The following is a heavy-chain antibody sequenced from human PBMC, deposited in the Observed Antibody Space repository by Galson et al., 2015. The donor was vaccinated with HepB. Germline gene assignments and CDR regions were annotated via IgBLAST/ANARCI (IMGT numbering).Heavy chain of an antibody. J-gene: IGHJ6*02. D-gene: IGHD2-15*01. V-gene: IGHV3-30-3*01. Sequence: SLRLSCAASGFTFSSYAMHWVRQAPGKGLEWVAVISYDGSNKYYADSVKGRFTISRDNSKNTLYLQMNSLRAEDTAVYYCARDGYCSGGSCFRPSGMDVWGQGTTVTVSS. CDR2: ISYDGSNK. CDR3: ARDGYCSGGSCFRPSGMDV. CDR1: GFTFSSYA.